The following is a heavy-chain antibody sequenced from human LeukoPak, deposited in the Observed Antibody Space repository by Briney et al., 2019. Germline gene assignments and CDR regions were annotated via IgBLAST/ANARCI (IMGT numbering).Heavy chain of an antibody. CDR3: ARELDSSGWYGSAGDAFDI. CDR2: INHSGST. V-gene: IGHV4-34*01. Sequence: TSETLSLTCAVYGGSFSGYYWSWIRQPPGKGLEWIGEINHSGSTNYNPSLKSRVTISVDTSKNQFSLKLSSVTAADTAVYYCARELDSSGWYGSAGDAFDIWGQGTMVTVSS. D-gene: IGHD6-19*01. J-gene: IGHJ3*02. CDR1: GGSFSGYY.